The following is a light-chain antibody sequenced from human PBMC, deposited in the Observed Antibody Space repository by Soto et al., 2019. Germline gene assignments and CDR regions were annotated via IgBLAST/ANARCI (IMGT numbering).Light chain of an antibody. Sequence: EIVLTQSPGTLSLSPGESATLSCRASQSVGIIYLAWYQQNHGQAPRLLIYEASNRATGIPARFSGSGSGTDFTLTISSLEPEDFAVYYGQQRSNWPQTFGQGTRWIS. CDR3: QQRSNWPQT. V-gene: IGKV3-11*01. J-gene: IGKJ1*01. CDR2: EAS. CDR1: QSVGIIY.